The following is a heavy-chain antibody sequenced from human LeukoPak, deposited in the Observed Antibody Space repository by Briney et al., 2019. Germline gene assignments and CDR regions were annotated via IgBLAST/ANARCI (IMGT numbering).Heavy chain of an antibody. CDR3: ARDVAAAGHFDY. CDR2: IYYSGST. CDR1: GGSISSYY. Sequence: SQTLSLTCTVSGGSISSYYWSWIRQPPGKGLEWIGYIYYSGSTNYNPSLKSRVTISVDTSKNQFSLKLSSVTAADTAVYYCARDVAAAGHFDYWGQGTLVTVSS. D-gene: IGHD6-13*01. V-gene: IGHV4-59*01. J-gene: IGHJ4*02.